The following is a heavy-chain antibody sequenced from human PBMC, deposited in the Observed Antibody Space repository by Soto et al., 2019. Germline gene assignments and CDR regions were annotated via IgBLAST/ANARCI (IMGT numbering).Heavy chain of an antibody. CDR3: ARVSLGSYDFWSGYYDFDY. J-gene: IGHJ4*02. Sequence: ASVKVSCKASGYTLTSYGVSWVRQAPGQGLEWMGWISAYNGNTNYAQKLQGRVTMTTDTSTSTAYMELRSLRSDDTAVYYCARVSLGSYDFWSGYYDFDYWGQGTLLTVSS. CDR1: GYTLTSYG. V-gene: IGHV1-18*01. CDR2: ISAYNGNT. D-gene: IGHD3-3*01.